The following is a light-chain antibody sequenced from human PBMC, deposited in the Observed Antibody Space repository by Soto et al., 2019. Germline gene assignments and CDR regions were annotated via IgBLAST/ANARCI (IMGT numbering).Light chain of an antibody. Sequence: QSALTQPASVPGSPGQSITISCTGTSSDVGSYNLVSWYQQHPGKAPKLMIYEVSKRPSGVSNRFSGSKSGNTASLTISGLQAEDEADYYCCSYAGSSTWVVFGGGTKLTVL. CDR1: SSDVGSYNL. CDR2: EVS. CDR3: CSYAGSSTWVV. V-gene: IGLV2-23*02. J-gene: IGLJ2*01.